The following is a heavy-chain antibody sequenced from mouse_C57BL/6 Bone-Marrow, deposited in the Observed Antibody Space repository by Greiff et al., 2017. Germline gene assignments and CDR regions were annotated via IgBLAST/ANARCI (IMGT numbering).Heavy chain of an antibody. CDR1: GFNIKDDY. J-gene: IGHJ4*01. Sequence: EVQLQQSGAELVRPGASVKLSCTASGFNIKDDYMHWVKQRPEQGLEWIGWIDPENGDTEYASKFQGKATITADPSSITAYLQLSSLTSEDTAVYYCTTPFTTVVANYAMDYWGQGTSVTVSS. D-gene: IGHD1-1*01. CDR2: IDPENGDT. CDR3: TTPFTTVVANYAMDY. V-gene: IGHV14-4*01.